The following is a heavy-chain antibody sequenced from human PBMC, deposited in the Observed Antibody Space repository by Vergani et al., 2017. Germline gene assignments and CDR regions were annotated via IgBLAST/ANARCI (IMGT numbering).Heavy chain of an antibody. D-gene: IGHD3-10*01. J-gene: IGHJ5*02. CDR1: GGSISSGGYS. CDR2: IYHSGST. Sequence: QLQLQESGSGLVKPSQTLSLTCAVSGGSISSGGYSWSWIRQPPGKGLEWIGDIYHSGSTYYNPSLKSRVTISVERSKNQFSLKLSSVTAADTAVYCCARGPAMVREVIITLLQPPRLPFDPWGQGTLVTVSS. CDR3: ARGPAMVREVIITLLQPPRLPFDP. V-gene: IGHV4-30-2*01.